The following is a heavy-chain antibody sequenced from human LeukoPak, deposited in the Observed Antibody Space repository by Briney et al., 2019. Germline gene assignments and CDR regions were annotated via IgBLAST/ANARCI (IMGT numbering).Heavy chain of an antibody. Sequence: PGGSLRLSCAASGFTFSSYAMSWARQAPGKGLEWVSTIGSTGSNTYYTDSVKGRFTISRDNSKNTLYLQINGLRADDTAVYYCAKSMSTVTTSPFWGQGTLVTVSS. J-gene: IGHJ4*02. CDR1: GFTFSSYA. D-gene: IGHD4-17*01. CDR3: AKSMSTVTTSPF. V-gene: IGHV3-23*01. CDR2: IGSTGSNT.